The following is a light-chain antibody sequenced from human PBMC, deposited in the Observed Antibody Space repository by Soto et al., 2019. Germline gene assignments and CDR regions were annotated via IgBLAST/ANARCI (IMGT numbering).Light chain of an antibody. J-gene: IGKJ4*01. CDR2: RTS. CDR3: QQYNNWPRAT. V-gene: IGKV3-15*01. Sequence: IVLTQSPATLSLSPGERATLSCRAGQSISTYLAWYQQKPGQAPRLLMFRTSSRATGFPARFSGSGSGTEFNLTISSLQSEDFGVYYCQQYNNWPRATFGGGTKVDIK. CDR1: QSISTY.